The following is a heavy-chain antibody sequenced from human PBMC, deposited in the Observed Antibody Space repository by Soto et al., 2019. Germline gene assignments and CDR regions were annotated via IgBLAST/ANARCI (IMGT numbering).Heavy chain of an antibody. CDR3: ARDRDDYSGYDAFDI. J-gene: IGHJ3*02. D-gene: IGHD4-17*01. CDR1: GFTVSGNY. CDR2: IYSGGTT. V-gene: IGHV3-66*01. Sequence: PGGSLRLSCAASGFTVSGNYMSWVRQAPGKGLEWVSVIYSGGTTYYADSVKDRFTISRDNSKNTLYLQMNSLRAEDTAVYYCARDRDDYSGYDAFDIWGQGTMVTVSS.